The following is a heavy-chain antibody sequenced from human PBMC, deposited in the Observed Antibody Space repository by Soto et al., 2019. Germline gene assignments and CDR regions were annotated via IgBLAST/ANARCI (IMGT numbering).Heavy chain of an antibody. CDR2: IIPILGIA. CDR1: GGTFSSYT. J-gene: IGHJ5*02. D-gene: IGHD5-12*01. V-gene: IGHV1-69*02. Sequence: GASVKVSCKASGGTFSSYTISWVRQAPGQGLEWMGRIIPILGIANYAQKFQGRVTITADKSTSTAYMELSSLRSEDTAVYYCASLRDSGYDSRWFDPWGQGTLVTVSS. CDR3: ASLRDSGYDSRWFDP.